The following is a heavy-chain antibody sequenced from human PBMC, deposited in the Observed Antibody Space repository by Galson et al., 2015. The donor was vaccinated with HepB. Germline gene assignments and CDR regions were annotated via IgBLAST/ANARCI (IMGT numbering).Heavy chain of an antibody. CDR1: GYTFGRYI. CDR3: ARYCSSTSCRDYYYYGMDV. J-gene: IGHJ6*02. Sequence: SVKVSCKASGYTFGRYIITWLRQAPGQGLECLGWIGPYSGNTHYAQKLQGRVTMTTDTSTSTAYMELSSLRSEDTAVYYCARYCSSTSCRDYYYYGMDVWGQGTTVTVSS. D-gene: IGHD2-2*01. V-gene: IGHV1-18*01. CDR2: IGPYSGNT.